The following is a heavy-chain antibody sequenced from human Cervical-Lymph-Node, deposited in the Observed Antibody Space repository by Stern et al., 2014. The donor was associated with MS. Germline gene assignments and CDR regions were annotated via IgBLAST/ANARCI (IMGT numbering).Heavy chain of an antibody. CDR3: ARDFEFQLLCD. CDR1: GASISTDNW. J-gene: IGHJ4*02. V-gene: IGHV4-4*02. Sequence: VQLQESGPGLVKPSGTLSLTCAVSGASISTDNWWSWVRQPPRKGLEWIGEVYHSGSANYNPSLKSRVTMSVDESKNQFSLRLTSVTAADTAVYYCARDFEFQLLCDWGQGALVTVSS. CDR2: VYHSGSA. D-gene: IGHD2-2*01.